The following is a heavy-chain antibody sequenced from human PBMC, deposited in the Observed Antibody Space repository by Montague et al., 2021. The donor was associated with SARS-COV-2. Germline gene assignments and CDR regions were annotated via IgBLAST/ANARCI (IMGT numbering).Heavy chain of an antibody. CDR2: IDWDDDK. Sequence: PALVKPTQTLTLTCTFSGFSLSTSGMCVSWIRQPPGKALEWLARIDWDDDKYYSTSLKTRLTTSKDTSKNQVVLTMTNMDPVDTATYYCARTHYYDSSGYHDAFDIWGQGTMVTVSS. D-gene: IGHD3-22*01. CDR1: GFSLSTSGMC. CDR3: ARTHYYDSSGYHDAFDI. J-gene: IGHJ3*02. V-gene: IGHV2-70*11.